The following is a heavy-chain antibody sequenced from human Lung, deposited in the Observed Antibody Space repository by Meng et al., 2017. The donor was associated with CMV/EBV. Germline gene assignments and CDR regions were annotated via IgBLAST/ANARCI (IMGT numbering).Heavy chain of an antibody. Sequence: GGSLRLSCAASDFTVSSNYMSWVRQAPGKGLEWVSLIYSGGTTYYADSVKGRFTIPRDNSKNTLYLQMNSLRAEDTAVYYCTRVFGSGSQRYGGYYGMAVWXQGPTVXVSS. CDR1: DFTVSSNY. J-gene: IGHJ6*02. V-gene: IGHV3-53*01. D-gene: IGHD3-10*01. CDR3: TRVFGSGSQRYGGYYGMAV. CDR2: IYSGGTT.